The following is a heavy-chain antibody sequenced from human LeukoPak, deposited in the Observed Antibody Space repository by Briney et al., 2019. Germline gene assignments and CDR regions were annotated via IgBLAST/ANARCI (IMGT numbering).Heavy chain of an antibody. J-gene: IGHJ4*02. CDR2: IYYSGST. CDR3: ARRDGYNYNGFDY. V-gene: IGHV4-39*01. D-gene: IGHD5-24*01. CDR1: GGSISSSSYY. Sequence: SETLSLTCTVSGGSISSSSYYWGWIRQPPGKGLEWIGSIYYSGSTYYNPSLKSRVTISVDTSKNQFSLKLSSVTAADTAVYYCARRDGYNYNGFDYWGQGTLVTVSS.